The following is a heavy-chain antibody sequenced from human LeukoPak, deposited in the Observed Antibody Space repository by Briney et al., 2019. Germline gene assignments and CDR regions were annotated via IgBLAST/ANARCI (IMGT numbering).Heavy chain of an antibody. CDR1: GGSFSGYY. D-gene: IGHD6-6*01. CDR2: INHSGST. CDR3: ASHIAARPDLWFDP. V-gene: IGHV4-34*01. Sequence: SETLSLTCAVYGGSFSGYYWSWIRQPPGKGLEWIGEINHSGSTNYNPSLKSRVTISVDTSKNQFSLKLSSVTAADTAVYYCASHIAARPDLWFDPWGQGTLVTVSS. J-gene: IGHJ5*02.